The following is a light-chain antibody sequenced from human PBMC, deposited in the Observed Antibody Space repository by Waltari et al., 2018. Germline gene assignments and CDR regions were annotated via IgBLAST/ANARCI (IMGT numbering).Light chain of an antibody. CDR2: DAS. CDR3: EHYDNLLSGT. CDR1: QDISHY. Sequence: DIQLTQSTSSLSASVGDRATITCQASQDISHYLHLYQQKPGKAPKLLIQDASKETEVPSRVSGSGSGTDFTFTISSLQPEDIATYYCEHYDNLLSGTFGQGTKVEVK. J-gene: IGKJ1*01. V-gene: IGKV1-33*01.